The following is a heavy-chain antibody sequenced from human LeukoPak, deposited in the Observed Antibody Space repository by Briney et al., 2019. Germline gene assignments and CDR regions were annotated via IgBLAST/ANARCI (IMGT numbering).Heavy chain of an antibody. Sequence: SETLSLTCTVSGGSISSYYWSWIRQPPGKGLEWIGYIYYSGSTTYNPSLKSRVAISVDTSKNRFSLKLSSVTAADTAVYYCARGGRDGYNLGWFDSWGQGTLVTVSS. CDR3: ARGGRDGYNLGWFDS. V-gene: IGHV4-59*08. D-gene: IGHD5-24*01. J-gene: IGHJ5*01. CDR1: GGSISSYY. CDR2: IYYSGST.